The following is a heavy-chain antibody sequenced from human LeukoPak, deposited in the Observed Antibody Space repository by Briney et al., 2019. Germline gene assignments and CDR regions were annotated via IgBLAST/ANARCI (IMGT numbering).Heavy chain of an antibody. Sequence: SETLSLTCGVSGGSIRSTNWWSWVRQPPGKGLEWIGEIFHSGSTNYNPSLKSRVTISVDTSKNQFSLKLSSVTAADTAVYYCARPGIAAAGHFDYWGQGTLVTVSS. D-gene: IGHD6-13*01. V-gene: IGHV4-4*02. CDR3: ARPGIAAAGHFDY. CDR2: IFHSGST. J-gene: IGHJ4*02. CDR1: GGSIRSTNW.